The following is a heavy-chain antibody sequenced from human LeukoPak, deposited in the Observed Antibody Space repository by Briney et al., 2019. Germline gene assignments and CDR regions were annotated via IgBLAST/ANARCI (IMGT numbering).Heavy chain of an antibody. Sequence: SETLSLTCTVSGGSISSSSYYWGWIRQPPGKGLEWIGSIYYSGSTYYNPSLKSRVTISVDTSKNQFSLKLSSVTAADTAVYYCARVPISGLDLINWFDPWGQGTLVTVSS. J-gene: IGHJ5*02. D-gene: IGHD6-19*01. CDR2: IYYSGST. V-gene: IGHV4-39*07. CDR3: ARVPISGLDLINWFDP. CDR1: GGSISSSSYY.